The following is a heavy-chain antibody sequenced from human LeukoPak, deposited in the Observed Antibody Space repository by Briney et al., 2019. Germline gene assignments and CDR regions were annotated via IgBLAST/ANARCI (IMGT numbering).Heavy chain of an antibody. V-gene: IGHV3-23*01. CDR3: ASDLNSSSWYEGVFDY. Sequence: PGGSLRLSCAASGFTFSSYAMSWVRQAPGKGLEWVSAISGSGGSTYYADSVKGRFTISRDNAKNSLYLQMNSLRAEDTAVYYCASDLNSSSWYEGVFDYWGQGTLVTVSS. CDR2: ISGSGGST. D-gene: IGHD6-13*01. CDR1: GFTFSSYA. J-gene: IGHJ4*02.